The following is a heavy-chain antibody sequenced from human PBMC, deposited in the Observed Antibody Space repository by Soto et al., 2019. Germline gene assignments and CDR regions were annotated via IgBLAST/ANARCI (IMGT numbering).Heavy chain of an antibody. J-gene: IGHJ4*02. V-gene: IGHV3-15*07. CDR1: GFTFSSAW. CDR2: IKSRHDGGTT. D-gene: IGHD1-1*01. Sequence: EVQLVESGGGLVEPGGSLRLSCAASGFTFSSAWMNWVRQAPGKGLEWVGLIKSRHDGGTTDYAAPVKGRFSISRDDSRNTPYLQMNSLITEETAVYDCAADLPNDNYPLDYWGQGTLVTVSS. CDR3: AADLPNDNYPLDY.